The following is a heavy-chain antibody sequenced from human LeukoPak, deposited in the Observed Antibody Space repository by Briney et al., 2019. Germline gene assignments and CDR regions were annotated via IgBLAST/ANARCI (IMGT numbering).Heavy chain of an antibody. J-gene: IGHJ4*02. CDR2: IYYSGST. Sequence: SETLSLTCTVSGGSISSGDYYWSWIRQPPGRGLEWIGYIYYSGSTYYNPSLKSRVTISVDTSKNQFSLKLSSVTAADTAVYYCARDLGIAATTDYWGQGTLVTVSS. CDR1: GGSISSGDYY. D-gene: IGHD6-13*01. V-gene: IGHV4-30-4*01. CDR3: ARDLGIAATTDY.